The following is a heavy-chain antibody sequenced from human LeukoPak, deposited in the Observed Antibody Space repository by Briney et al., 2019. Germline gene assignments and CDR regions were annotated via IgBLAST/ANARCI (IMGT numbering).Heavy chain of an antibody. Sequence: QPGGSLRLSCAASGFTVSRNYMTWVRQAPGKGLEWVSVIYSDGSAYYADSVGGRFTISRDSSRNTVFLQMNSLRVEDTAVYYCARRSELGATCDYWGQGTLVTVSS. CDR1: GFTVSRNY. CDR2: IYSDGSA. V-gene: IGHV3-66*04. CDR3: ARRSELGATCDY. D-gene: IGHD1-26*01. J-gene: IGHJ4*02.